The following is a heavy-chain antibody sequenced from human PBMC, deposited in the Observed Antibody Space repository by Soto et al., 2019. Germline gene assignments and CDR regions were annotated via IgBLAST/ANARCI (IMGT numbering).Heavy chain of an antibody. D-gene: IGHD3-10*01. V-gene: IGHV4-34*01. J-gene: IGHJ5*02. CDR3: ARGPFVYYGSGHRHWFDP. Sequence: KASETLSLTCAVYGGSFSGYYWSWIRRPPGKGLEWIGEINHSGSTNYNPSLKSRVTISVDTSKNQFSLKLSSVTAADTAVYYCARGPFVYYGSGHRHWFDPWGQGTLVTVSS. CDR1: GGSFSGYY. CDR2: INHSGST.